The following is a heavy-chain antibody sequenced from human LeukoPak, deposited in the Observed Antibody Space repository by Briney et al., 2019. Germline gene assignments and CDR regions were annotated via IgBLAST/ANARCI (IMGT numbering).Heavy chain of an antibody. CDR3: ARDDGGWFDT. CDR2: IKQGGREE. Sequence: GGSLRLSCVASEFIFSDYWMSWVRQAPGKGLEWVANIKQGGREEKYVSSVKGRFAISGDDAKSTLYLQMDSLSGDDTAVYYCARDDGGWFDTWGRGTLVTVSS. D-gene: IGHD3-10*01. J-gene: IGHJ5*02. CDR1: EFIFSDYW. V-gene: IGHV3-7*03.